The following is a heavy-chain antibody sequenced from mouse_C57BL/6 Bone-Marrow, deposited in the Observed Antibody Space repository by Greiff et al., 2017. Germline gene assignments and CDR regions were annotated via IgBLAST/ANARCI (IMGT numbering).Heavy chain of an antibody. CDR3: ARRRWLLPLHWYFDV. Sequence: QVQLQQSGAELARPGASVKLSCKASGYTFTSYGISWVKQRTGQGLEWIGEIYPRSGNTYYNEKFKGKATLTADKSSSTAYMELRSLTSEDSAVYCCARRRWLLPLHWYFDVWGTGTTVTVSS. CDR2: IYPRSGNT. D-gene: IGHD2-3*01. V-gene: IGHV1-81*01. CDR1: GYTFTSYG. J-gene: IGHJ1*03.